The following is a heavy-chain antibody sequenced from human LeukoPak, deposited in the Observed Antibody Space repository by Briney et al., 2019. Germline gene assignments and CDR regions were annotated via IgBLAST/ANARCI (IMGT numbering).Heavy chain of an antibody. Sequence: SETLSLTCAVYGGSFSGYYWSWIRQPPGKGLEWIGEINHSGSTNYNPSLKSRVTLSVDTSKNQFSLKLSSVTAADTAVYYCARELLWFGESAWGQGTLVTVSS. V-gene: IGHV4-34*01. CDR2: INHSGST. CDR3: ARELLWFGESA. CDR1: GGSFSGYY. J-gene: IGHJ5*02. D-gene: IGHD3-10*01.